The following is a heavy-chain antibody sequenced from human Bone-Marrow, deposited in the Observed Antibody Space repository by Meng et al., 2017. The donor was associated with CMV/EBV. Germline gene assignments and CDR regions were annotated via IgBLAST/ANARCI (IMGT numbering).Heavy chain of an antibody. Sequence: GESLKISCAASGFPFNSFEMNWIRQTPGKGLEWVSYISSSSGVTHHADSVKGRFTISRDNAKNSLYLQMNSLRAEDTAVYYCARRSSGWLTDYFDYWGQGTLVTVSS. D-gene: IGHD6-19*01. CDR2: ISSSSGVT. CDR3: ARRSSGWLTDYFDY. J-gene: IGHJ4*02. CDR1: GFPFNSFE. V-gene: IGHV3-48*03.